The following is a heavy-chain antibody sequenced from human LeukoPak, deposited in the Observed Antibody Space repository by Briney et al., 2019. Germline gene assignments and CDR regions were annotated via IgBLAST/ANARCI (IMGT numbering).Heavy chain of an antibody. D-gene: IGHD5-12*01. CDR2: FDPEDSET. V-gene: IGHV1-24*01. J-gene: IGHJ4*02. CDR3: ARSGQGDY. CDR1: GYNLIELS. Sequence: ASVKVSCKVSGYNLIELSMHWVRLAPGKGLEWMGGFDPEDSETLNAQKFQGRVTMTGDTSTSTVYMELSSLRSEDTAVYYCARSGQGDYWGQGTLVTVSS.